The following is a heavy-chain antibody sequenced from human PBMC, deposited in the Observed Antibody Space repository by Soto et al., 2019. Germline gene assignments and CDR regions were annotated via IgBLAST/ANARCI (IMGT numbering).Heavy chain of an antibody. CDR1: GFTFSSHW. Sequence: GGSLRLSCAASGFTFSSHWMHWVRQAPGKGLVWVSRIESDGSSTNYADSVKGRFTVSRDNAKNTLYLQMNSLRVEDTAVYYCARDRADPIGDYHPLFDSWGLGTLVTAPQ. D-gene: IGHD2-21*01. CDR2: IESDGSST. J-gene: IGHJ4*02. V-gene: IGHV3-74*01. CDR3: ARDRADPIGDYHPLFDS.